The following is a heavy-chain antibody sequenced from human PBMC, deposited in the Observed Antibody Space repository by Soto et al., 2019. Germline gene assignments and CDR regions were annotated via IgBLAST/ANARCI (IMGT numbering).Heavy chain of an antibody. D-gene: IGHD1-26*01. CDR1: GYTFSGYH. V-gene: IGHV1-2*02. J-gene: IGHJ4*02. CDR3: ARDYFGSYEY. CDR2: INPGTGAT. Sequence: ASVKVSCKASGYTFSGYHIHWVRQAPGPGLEWMGWINPGTGATHYAQKFQGRVTMTRDTSISTAYMELNSLISDDTATYYCARDYFGSYEYWGQGTLVTVSS.